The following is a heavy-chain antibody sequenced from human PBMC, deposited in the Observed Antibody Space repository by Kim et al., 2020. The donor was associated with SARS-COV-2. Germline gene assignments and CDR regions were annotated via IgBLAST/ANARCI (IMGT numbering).Heavy chain of an antibody. D-gene: IGHD2-15*01. V-gene: IGHV3-48*02. CDR1: GFTFSSYS. CDR2: IRSSSSTI. J-gene: IGHJ6*02. Sequence: GGSLRLSCAASGFTFSSYSMNWVRQAPGKGLEWVSYIRSSSSTIYYADSVKGRFTIYRDNAKNSLDLQMNSLSDEDTAVYYCAREGYCSGGSCYYYYRMDLWGQGPTVTVSS. CDR3: AREGYCSGGSCYYYYRMDL.